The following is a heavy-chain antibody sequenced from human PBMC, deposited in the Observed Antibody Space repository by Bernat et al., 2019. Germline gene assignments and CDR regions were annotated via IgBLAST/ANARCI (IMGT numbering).Heavy chain of an antibody. CDR1: GFTFSSYG. CDR3: VRNMVRGVISPHY. D-gene: IGHD3-10*01. CDR2: ISYDGSNK. V-gene: IGHV3-30*03. Sequence: VQLVESGGGLVKPGGSLRLSCAASGFTFSSYGMHWVRQAPGKGLEWVAVISYDGSNKYYADSVKGRFTISRDNSKNTLYLQMNSLRAEDTAVYYCVRNMVRGVISPHYWGQGTLVTVSS. J-gene: IGHJ4*02.